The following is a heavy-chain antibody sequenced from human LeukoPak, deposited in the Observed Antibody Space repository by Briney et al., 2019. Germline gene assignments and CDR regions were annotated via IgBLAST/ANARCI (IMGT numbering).Heavy chain of an antibody. D-gene: IGHD1-20*01. CDR1: GFSLSTSGVG. J-gene: IGHJ4*02. CDR2: IYWNDDE. CDR3: THRANWNDIFDY. V-gene: IGHV2-5*01. Sequence: SGPTLVNPTQTLTLTYTFSGFSLSTSGVGVGWIRQPPGKALEWLAFIYWNDDERYSPSLKGRLTITKDTSKNQVVLTMTSVDPVDTATYYCTHRANWNDIFDYWGQGTLVTVSS.